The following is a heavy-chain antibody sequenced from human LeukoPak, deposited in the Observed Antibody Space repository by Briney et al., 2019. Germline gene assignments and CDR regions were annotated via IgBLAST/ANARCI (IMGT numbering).Heavy chain of an antibody. CDR3: ARKNYCSGGSCYSRGWFDP. V-gene: IGHV1-8*01. Sequence: ASVKVSCKASEYTFTSYDINWVRQATGRGLEWMGWINPNSGNTVYAQKFQGRVTMTRDTSISAAYMELSSLRSEDTAMYYWARKNYCSGGSCYSRGWFDPWGQGTLVTVFS. D-gene: IGHD2-15*01. CDR2: INPNSGNT. CDR1: EYTFTSYD. J-gene: IGHJ5*02.